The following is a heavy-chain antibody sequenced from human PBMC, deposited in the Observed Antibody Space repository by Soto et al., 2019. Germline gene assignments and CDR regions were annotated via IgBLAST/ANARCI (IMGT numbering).Heavy chain of an antibody. J-gene: IGHJ4*02. CDR3: ARVSGWYHLDY. D-gene: IGHD6-19*01. Sequence: QVQLVQSGAEEKKPGASVKVSCKASGYTFTSYAMHWVRQAPGQRLEWMGWINGGNGNTKYSQKFQGRVTITRDTSASTAYMELSSLRSEDTAVYYCARVSGWYHLDYRGQGTLVTVSS. CDR2: INGGNGNT. V-gene: IGHV1-3*05. CDR1: GYTFTSYA.